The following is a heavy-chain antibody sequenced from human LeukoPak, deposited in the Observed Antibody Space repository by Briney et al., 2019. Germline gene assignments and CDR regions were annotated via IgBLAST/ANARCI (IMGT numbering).Heavy chain of an antibody. D-gene: IGHD2-21*02. CDR2: ISYDGSNK. CDR3: AKSNCGGDCSIDY. V-gene: IGHV3-30*18. Sequence: GGSLRLSCAASGFTVSSNYMTWVRQAPGKGLEWVAVISYDGSNKYYADSVKGRFTISRDNSKNTLYLQMNSLRAEDTAVYYCAKSNCGGDCSIDYWGQGTLVTVSS. J-gene: IGHJ4*02. CDR1: GFTVSSNY.